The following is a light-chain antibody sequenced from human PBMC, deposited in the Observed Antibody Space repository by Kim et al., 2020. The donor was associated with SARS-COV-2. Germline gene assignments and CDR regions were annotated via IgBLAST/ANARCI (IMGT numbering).Light chain of an antibody. CDR1: RGVGSSY. CDR3: QQYGSSPLT. CDR2: GAS. V-gene: IGKV3-20*01. J-gene: IGKJ4*01. Sequence: AEMSTLSYRASRGVGSSYLAWYQQKLGQAPRLLVDGASSRATGVPDRFSGSGSGTDFTLTISRLETEDFVVYYCQQYGSSPLTFGGGTKVDIK.